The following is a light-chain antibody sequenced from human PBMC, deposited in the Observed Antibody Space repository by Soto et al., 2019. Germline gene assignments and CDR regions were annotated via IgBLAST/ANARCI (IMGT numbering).Light chain of an antibody. CDR3: CSYAGSSGKV. V-gene: IGLV2-23*02. J-gene: IGLJ2*01. CDR2: EVS. CDR1: SSDVGSYNL. Sequence: QSVLTQPASVSGSPGQSITISCTGTSSDVGSYNLVSWYQQHPGKAPKLMIYEVSKRPSGVSNRFSGSKSGNTASLTISGLQAEDEADYYCCSYAGSSGKVFGGGTKLTVL.